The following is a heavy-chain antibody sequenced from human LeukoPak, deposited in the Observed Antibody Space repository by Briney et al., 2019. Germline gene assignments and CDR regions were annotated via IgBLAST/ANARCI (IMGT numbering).Heavy chain of an antibody. D-gene: IGHD3-22*01. J-gene: IGHJ4*02. CDR3: ARRAYYYDSSGYYYAHFDY. Sequence: EASVKVSCKASGGTFSSYAISWVRQAPGQGLEWMGGIIPIFGTANYAQKFQGRVTITADKSTSTAYMELSSLRSEDTAVYYCARRAYYYDSSGYYYAHFDYWGQGTLVTVSS. CDR2: IIPIFGTA. CDR1: GGTFSSYA. V-gene: IGHV1-69*06.